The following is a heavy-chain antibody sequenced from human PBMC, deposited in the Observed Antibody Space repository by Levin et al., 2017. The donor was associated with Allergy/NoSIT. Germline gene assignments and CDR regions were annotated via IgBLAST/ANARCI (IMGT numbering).Heavy chain of an antibody. D-gene: IGHD2-15*01. Sequence: GSLRLSCAASGFTFSSYSMNWVRQAPGKGLEWVSYISSSGSPIYYADSVKGRFTISRDNAKSALYLQMNSLRPEDTAMYYCAGASCSATSCESYWGQGTLVTVSS. J-gene: IGHJ4*02. V-gene: IGHV3-48*01. CDR2: ISSSGSPI. CDR1: GFTFSSYS. CDR3: AGASCSATSCESY.